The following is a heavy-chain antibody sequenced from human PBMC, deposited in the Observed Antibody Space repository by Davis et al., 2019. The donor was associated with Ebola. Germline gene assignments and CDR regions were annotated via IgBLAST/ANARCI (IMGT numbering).Heavy chain of an antibody. CDR3: ARGPHDSSGPDY. CDR1: GYTFTSYD. Sequence: ASVKVSCKASGYTFTSYDINWVRQATGQGLEWMGWMNPNSGNTGYAQKFQGRVTITRNTSISTAYMELSSLRSEDTAVYYWARGPHDSSGPDYWGQGTLVTVSS. V-gene: IGHV1-8*03. CDR2: MNPNSGNT. D-gene: IGHD3-22*01. J-gene: IGHJ4*02.